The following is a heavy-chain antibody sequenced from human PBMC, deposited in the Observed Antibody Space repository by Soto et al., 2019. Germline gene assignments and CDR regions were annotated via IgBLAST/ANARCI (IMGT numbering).Heavy chain of an antibody. V-gene: IGHV3-30-3*01. Sequence: PGGSLRLSCAASGFTFSSYAMHWVRQAPGKGLEWVAVISYDGSNKYYADSVKGRFTISRDNSKNTLYLQMNSLRAEDTAVYYCARVLGYSGSYDLDYWGQGTLVTVSS. D-gene: IGHD1-26*01. J-gene: IGHJ4*02. CDR3: ARVLGYSGSYDLDY. CDR2: ISYDGSNK. CDR1: GFTFSSYA.